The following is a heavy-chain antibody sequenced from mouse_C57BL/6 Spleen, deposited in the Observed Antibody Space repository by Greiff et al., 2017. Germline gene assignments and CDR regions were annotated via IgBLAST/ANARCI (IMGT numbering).Heavy chain of an antibody. CDR3: ARDWAGFDY. CDR1: GFNIKDYY. CDR2: NDPVDGET. Sequence: VQLQQSGAELVKPGASVKLSCTASGFNIKDYYMHWVKPRTEQGLWWIGRNDPVDGETKYAPKFQGKDTITADTSSKTTYMQLSSLTSEDTAVYYCARDWAGFDYWGQGTTLTVSS. V-gene: IGHV14-2*01. D-gene: IGHD4-1*01. J-gene: IGHJ2*01.